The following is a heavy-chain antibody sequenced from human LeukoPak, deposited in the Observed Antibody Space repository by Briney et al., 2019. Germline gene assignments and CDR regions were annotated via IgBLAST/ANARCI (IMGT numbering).Heavy chain of an antibody. V-gene: IGHV3-30*02. CDR3: AKDSNSGYVSVGPNY. J-gene: IGHJ4*02. Sequence: GGSLRLSGQTSGFVFSNYGMHWVRQAPGKGLEWVAFVRFDASNEYYADSVKGRFTISRDNSRNTLYLQMNSLRTDDTGVYSCAKDSNSGYVSVGPNYWGLGTLVTVSS. CDR2: VRFDASNE. CDR1: GFVFSNYG. D-gene: IGHD5-12*01.